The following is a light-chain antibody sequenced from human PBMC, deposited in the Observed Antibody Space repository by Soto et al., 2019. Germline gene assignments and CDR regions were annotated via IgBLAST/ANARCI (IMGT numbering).Light chain of an antibody. CDR3: QQYDNYPLT. J-gene: IGKJ4*01. V-gene: IGKV1-5*01. CDR2: DAS. CDR1: QSVRSW. Sequence: IQMTQSPSSLSASVGDGVTITCRASQSVRSWLAWYQQKPGRAPKFLIYDASSLDSGVPSRFSGSGSGTEFTLTISNLQPDDFATYYCQQYDNYPLTFGGGTKVDIK.